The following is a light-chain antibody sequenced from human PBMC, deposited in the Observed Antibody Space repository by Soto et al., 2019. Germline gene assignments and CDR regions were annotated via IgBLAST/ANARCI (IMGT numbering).Light chain of an antibody. CDR1: SSDVGSYNL. Sequence: QSVLTQPASVYGSPGQSITISCNGTSSDVGSYNLVSWYQQHPGKAPKLMIYEVSKRPSGVSNRFSGSKSGNTASLTISGLQAEDEADYYCCSYAGSSTPLGTGTKVTVL. J-gene: IGLJ1*01. V-gene: IGLV2-23*02. CDR2: EVS. CDR3: CSYAGSSTP.